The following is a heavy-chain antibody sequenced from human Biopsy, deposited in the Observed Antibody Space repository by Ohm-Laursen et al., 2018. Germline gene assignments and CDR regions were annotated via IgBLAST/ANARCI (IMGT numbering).Heavy chain of an antibody. Sequence: TLSLTCTVSGGSIGSDYWAWIRQSPGQGLVWFVYSHYSGSANYNPSLRHRVTISVDTSKTQFPLKVTSVTAADTAIYYCARGSGYFKLDVWGQGTTVTVSS. CDR3: ARGSGYFKLDV. CDR2: SHYSGSA. CDR1: GGSIGSDY. J-gene: IGHJ6*02. V-gene: IGHV4-59*08. D-gene: IGHD5-12*01.